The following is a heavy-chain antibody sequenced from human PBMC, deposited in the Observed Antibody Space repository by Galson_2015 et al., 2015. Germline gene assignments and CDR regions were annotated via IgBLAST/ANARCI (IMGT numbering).Heavy chain of an antibody. J-gene: IGHJ4*02. V-gene: IGHV3-21*01. CDR1: EFTFSSYY. CDR2: ISSTTTYI. D-gene: IGHD3-3*01. CDR3: ARQIVDYGLWGGYYPTNFDY. Sequence: SLRLSCAASEFTFSSYYMSWVRQAPGKGLEWVSSISSTTTYIYYADSVKGRSTISRDYAKNSLYLQMNSLGAEETAGYYCARQIVDYGLWGGYYPTNFDYWGQVSLGTVSS.